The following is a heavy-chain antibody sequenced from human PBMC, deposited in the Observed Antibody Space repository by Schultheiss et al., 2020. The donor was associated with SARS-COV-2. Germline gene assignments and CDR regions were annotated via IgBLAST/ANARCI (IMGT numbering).Heavy chain of an antibody. CDR2: ISYEGSKN. CDR3: AKDRAPFMITFGGVMVQVEY. D-gene: IGHD3-16*01. V-gene: IGHV3-30*18. Sequence: GGSLRLSCAASGFIFNNHGMHWVRQAPGKGLERVAVISYEGSKNYYADSVKGRFTISRDSSKNTLYLQMNSLRTEDAAMYYCAKDRAPFMITFGGVMVQVEYWGPGTLVTVSS. CDR1: GFIFNNHG. J-gene: IGHJ4*02.